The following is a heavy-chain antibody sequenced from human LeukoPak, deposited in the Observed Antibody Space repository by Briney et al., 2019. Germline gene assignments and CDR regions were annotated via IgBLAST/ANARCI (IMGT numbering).Heavy chain of an antibody. CDR1: GFTFSSYS. CDR3: ARQRELDY. V-gene: IGHV3-48*04. CDR2: ISSSGNTI. J-gene: IGHJ4*02. Sequence: GGSLRLSCAASGFTFSSYSMNWVRQAPGKGRQWVAYISSSGNTIYYTDSVKGRFTISKDNAKNSLYLQMNSLRADDTAVYYCARQRELDYWGQGTLVTVSS. D-gene: IGHD3-10*01.